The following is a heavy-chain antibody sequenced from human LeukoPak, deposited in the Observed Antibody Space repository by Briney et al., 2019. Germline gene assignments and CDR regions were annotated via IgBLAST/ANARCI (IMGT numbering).Heavy chain of an antibody. CDR1: GGSISSYY. J-gene: IGHJ4*02. CDR3: ARHAVVPAADYFDY. V-gene: IGHV4-4*09. Sequence: PSETLSLTCTVSGGSISSYYWSWIRQPPGKGLEWIGYIYTSGSTNYNPSLKSRVTISVDTSKNQFSLKLSSVTAADTAVYYCARHAVVPAADYFDYWGQGTLVTDSS. D-gene: IGHD2-2*01. CDR2: IYTSGST.